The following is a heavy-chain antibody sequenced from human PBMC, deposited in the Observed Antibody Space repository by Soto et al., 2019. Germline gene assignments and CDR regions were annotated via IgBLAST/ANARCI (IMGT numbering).Heavy chain of an antibody. Sequence: SETLSLTCTVSGGSISSSSYYWGWIRQPPGKGLEWIGSIYYSGSTYYNPSLKSRVTISVDTSKNQFSLKLSSVTAADTAVYYCARLGYCSSTSCFFSPWGQGTLVTVYS. CDR1: GGSISSSSYY. D-gene: IGHD2-2*01. CDR2: IYYSGST. CDR3: ARLGYCSSTSCFFSP. J-gene: IGHJ5*02. V-gene: IGHV4-39*01.